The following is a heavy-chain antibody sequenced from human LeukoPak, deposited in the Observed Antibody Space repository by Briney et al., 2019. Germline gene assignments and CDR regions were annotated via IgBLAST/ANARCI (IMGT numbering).Heavy chain of an antibody. CDR2: ISSSSSYI. V-gene: IGHV3-21*01. CDR3: ARAIAVAGRSSKYYFDY. J-gene: IGHJ4*02. Sequence: GGSLRLSCAASGFTFSSYSMNWVRQAPGKGLEWVSSISSSSSYIYYADSVKGRFTISRDNAKNSLYLQMNSLRAEDTAVYYCARAIAVAGRSSKYYFDYWGQGTLVTVSS. D-gene: IGHD6-19*01. CDR1: GFTFSSYS.